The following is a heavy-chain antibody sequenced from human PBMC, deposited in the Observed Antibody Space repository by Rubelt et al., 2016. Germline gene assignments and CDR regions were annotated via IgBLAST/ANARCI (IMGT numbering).Heavy chain of an antibody. J-gene: IGHJ6*02. V-gene: IGHV3-7*01. Sequence: DSVKGRFTISRDNAKNLLYLQMNSLRAEDTAVYYCARDLVEDSGWSYYYYGMDVWGQGTTVTVSS. CDR3: ARDLVEDSGWSYYYYGMDV. D-gene: IGHD6-19*01.